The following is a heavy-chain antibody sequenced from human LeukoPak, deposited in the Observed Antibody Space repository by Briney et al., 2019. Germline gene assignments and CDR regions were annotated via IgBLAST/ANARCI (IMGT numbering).Heavy chain of an antibody. CDR3: ARSLIADGAFDI. Sequence: KTGGSLRLSCAASGFTFTSYTMNWVRQAPGKGLEWVSDISSSGSYIDYADSVKGRFTISRDNAKNSLFLHRNSLRAEDTAVYYCARSLIADGAFDIWGQGTMVTVSS. V-gene: IGHV3-21*01. J-gene: IGHJ3*02. CDR1: GFTFTSYT. CDR2: ISSSGSYI. D-gene: IGHD2-21*01.